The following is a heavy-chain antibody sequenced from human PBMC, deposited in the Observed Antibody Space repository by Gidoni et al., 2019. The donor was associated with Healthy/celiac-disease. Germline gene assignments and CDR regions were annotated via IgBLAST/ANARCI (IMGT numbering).Heavy chain of an antibody. CDR2: IIPIFGTA. CDR3: ARVEGSGSYLRPEYFQH. Sequence: QVQLVQSGAEVKKPGSSVKVSCKASGGTFSSYAISWVRQAPGQGLEWMGGIIPIFGTANYAQKFQGRVTITADESTSTAYMELSSLRSEDTAVYYCARVEGSGSYLRPEYFQHWGQGTLVTVSS. J-gene: IGHJ1*01. D-gene: IGHD3-10*01. CDR1: GGTFSSYA. V-gene: IGHV1-69*01.